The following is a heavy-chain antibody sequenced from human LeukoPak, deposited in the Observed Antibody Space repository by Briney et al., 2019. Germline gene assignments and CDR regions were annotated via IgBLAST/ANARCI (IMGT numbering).Heavy chain of an antibody. J-gene: IGHJ5*02. Sequence: ASVKVSCTASGYTLTSYGISWVRQAPGQGLEWMGWISAYNGNTNYAQKLQGRVTMTTDTSTSTAYMELRSLRSDDTAVYYCARRLREYCSGGSCYGTNWFDPWGQGTLVTVSS. CDR1: GYTLTSYG. CDR2: ISAYNGNT. D-gene: IGHD2-15*01. CDR3: ARRLREYCSGGSCYGTNWFDP. V-gene: IGHV1-18*01.